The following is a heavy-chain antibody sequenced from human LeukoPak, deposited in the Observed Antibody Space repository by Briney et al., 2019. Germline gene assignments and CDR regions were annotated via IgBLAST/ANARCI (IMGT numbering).Heavy chain of an antibody. J-gene: IGHJ6*03. CDR3: ARVYSYDSPMGYMDV. D-gene: IGHD5-18*01. Sequence: PGGSLRLSCAASGFTFSSYWMSWVRQAPGKGLEWVASIKQDGSEKYYVDSVKGRFTISRDNAKNSLYLQMNSLRAEDTAVYYCARVYSYDSPMGYMDVWGKGTTVTVSS. CDR1: GFTFSSYW. V-gene: IGHV3-7*01. CDR2: IKQDGSEK.